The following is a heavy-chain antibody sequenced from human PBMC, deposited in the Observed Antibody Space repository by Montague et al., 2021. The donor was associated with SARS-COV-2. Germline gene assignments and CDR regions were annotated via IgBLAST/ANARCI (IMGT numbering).Heavy chain of an antibody. Sequence: SETLSLTCDVSGGSISGYYWTWIRQPPGKGLEWIGYVYYTGSTKYNPSLKSRVTMSLDTPKNRFSLNLSSVTAADTAIYYCARAQNTCFIANCVNYFDFWGLGAQVTVSS. V-gene: IGHV4-59*01. D-gene: IGHD1-1*01. J-gene: IGHJ4*02. CDR1: GGSISGYY. CDR3: ARAQNTCFIANCVNYFDF. CDR2: VYYTGST.